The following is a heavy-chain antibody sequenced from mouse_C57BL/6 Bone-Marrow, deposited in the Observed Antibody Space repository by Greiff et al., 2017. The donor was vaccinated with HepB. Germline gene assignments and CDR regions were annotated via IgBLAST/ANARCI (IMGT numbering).Heavy chain of an antibody. J-gene: IGHJ4*01. Sequence: EVKLQESGGGLVQSGRSLRLSCATSGFTFSDFYMEWVRQAPGKGLEWIAASRNKANDYTTEYSASVKGRFIVSRDTSQSILYLQMNALRAEDTAIYYCARGDGAMDYWGQGTSVTVSS. CDR3: ARGDGAMDY. D-gene: IGHD3-3*01. CDR1: GFTFSDFY. CDR2: SRNKANDYTT. V-gene: IGHV7-1*01.